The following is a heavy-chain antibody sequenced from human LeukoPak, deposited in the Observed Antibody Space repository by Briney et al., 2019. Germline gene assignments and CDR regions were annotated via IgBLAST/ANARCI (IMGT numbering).Heavy chain of an antibody. Sequence: ASVKVSCKASGYTFTSYDINWVRQATGQGLEWMGWMNPNSGNTDYAQKIQGRVNMTRNNSISTAYMELSSLRSEDTAVYYCARVAPQGLRYFDWFTYYYGMDVWGQGTTVTVSS. D-gene: IGHD3-9*01. CDR1: GYTFTSYD. CDR3: ARVAPQGLRYFDWFTYYYGMDV. J-gene: IGHJ6*02. CDR2: MNPNSGNT. V-gene: IGHV1-8*01.